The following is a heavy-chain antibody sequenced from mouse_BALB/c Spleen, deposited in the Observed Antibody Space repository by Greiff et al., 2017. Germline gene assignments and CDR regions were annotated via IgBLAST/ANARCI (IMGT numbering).Heavy chain of an antibody. CDR3: ARRGSLLRYDY. D-gene: IGHD1-1*01. J-gene: IGHJ2*01. Sequence: QVQLQQPGAELVKPGASVKMSCKASGYTFTSYNMHWVKLTPGQGLEWIGAIYPGNGDTSYNQKFKGKATLTADKSSSTAYMQLSSLTSEDSAVYYCARRGSLLRYDYWGQGTTLTVSS. CDR2: IYPGNGDT. V-gene: IGHV1-12*01. CDR1: GYTFTSYN.